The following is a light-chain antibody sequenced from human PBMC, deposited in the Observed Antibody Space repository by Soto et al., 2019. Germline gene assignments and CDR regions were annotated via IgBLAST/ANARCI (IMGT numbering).Light chain of an antibody. CDR3: QQYGNSPYA. V-gene: IGKV3-20*01. CDR2: GAS. J-gene: IGKJ2*01. CDR1: QSVSSNY. Sequence: TQSPSTLSLSPGERATLSCRASQSVSSNYLAWYQQKSGQAPRLLIYGASSRATGIPDRFSGSGSGTDFTLTISKLEPEDFAVYYCQQYGNSPYAFGQGTELEI.